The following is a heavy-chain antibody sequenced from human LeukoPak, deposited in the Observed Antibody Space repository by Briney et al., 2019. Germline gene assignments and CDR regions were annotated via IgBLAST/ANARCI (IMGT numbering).Heavy chain of an antibody. J-gene: IGHJ4*02. Sequence: GGSLRLSCAASGFTFSSYAMSWVRQAPGKGLEWVSAVSGSGGSTYYADSVKGRFTISRDNSKNTLYLQMNSLRAEDTAVYYCARVGYSASWYPDWGQGTLVTVSS. CDR3: ARVGYSASWYPD. CDR2: VSGSGGST. CDR1: GFTFSSYA. D-gene: IGHD6-13*01. V-gene: IGHV3-23*01.